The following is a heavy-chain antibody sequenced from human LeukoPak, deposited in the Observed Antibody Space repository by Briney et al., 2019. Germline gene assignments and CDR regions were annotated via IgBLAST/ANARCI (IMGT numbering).Heavy chain of an antibody. CDR1: GGSISSYY. Sequence: SETLSLTCTVSGGSISSYYWSWIRQPAGKGLEWIGRIYTSGSTNYNPSLKSRVTMSVDTSKNQFSLKLSSVTAADTAVYYCARGRITIFGVVIFDYWGHGTLVTVSS. D-gene: IGHD3-3*01. V-gene: IGHV4-4*07. J-gene: IGHJ4*01. CDR3: ARGRITIFGVVIFDY. CDR2: IYTSGST.